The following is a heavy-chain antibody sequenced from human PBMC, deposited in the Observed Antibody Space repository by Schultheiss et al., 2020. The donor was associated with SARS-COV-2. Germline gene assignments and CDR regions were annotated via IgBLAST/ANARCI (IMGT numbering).Heavy chain of an antibody. Sequence: SQTLSLTCAVYGGSFSGYYWSWIRQPPGKGLEWIGEINHSGSTNYNPSLKSRVTISVDTSKNQYSLKLSSVTAADTALYYCSRTRADYGSGSFSGYGLDVWGQGTTVTVSS. V-gene: IGHV4-34*01. CDR3: SRTRADYGSGSFSGYGLDV. D-gene: IGHD3-10*01. CDR2: INHSGST. CDR1: GGSFSGYY. J-gene: IGHJ6*02.